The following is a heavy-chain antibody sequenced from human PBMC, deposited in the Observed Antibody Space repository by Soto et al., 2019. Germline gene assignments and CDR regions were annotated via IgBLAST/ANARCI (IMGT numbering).Heavy chain of an antibody. V-gene: IGHV3-21*01. CDR3: ARDRQLVHFDY. CDR2: ISSSSSYI. Sequence: SGFTFSNYWIHWVRQAPGKGLEWVSSISSSSSYIYYADSVKGRFTISRDNAKNSLYLQMNSLRAEDTAVYYCARDRQLVHFDYWGQGTLVTVSS. D-gene: IGHD6-13*01. J-gene: IGHJ4*02. CDR1: GFTFSNYW.